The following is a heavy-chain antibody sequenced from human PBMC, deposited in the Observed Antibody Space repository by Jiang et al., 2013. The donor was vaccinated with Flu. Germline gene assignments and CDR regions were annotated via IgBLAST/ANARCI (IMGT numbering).Heavy chain of an antibody. CDR1: GYTFTNYI. V-gene: IGHV1-3*01. Sequence: SGAEVKKPGASVRISCTASGYTFTNYILHWVRQAPGQRLEWMGWIDAGNGNTKYSQNFQDRVIITSDTSANTASMELSSLRSEDTAVYYCAREASSFNYGYGPFGNWGQGTLVTVTS. CDR2: IDAGNGNT. J-gene: IGHJ4*02. D-gene: IGHD3-16*01. CDR3: AREASSFNYGYGPFGN.